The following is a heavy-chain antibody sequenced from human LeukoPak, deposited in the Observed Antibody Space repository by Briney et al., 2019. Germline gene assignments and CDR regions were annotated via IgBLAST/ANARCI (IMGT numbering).Heavy chain of an antibody. Sequence: ASVKVSCKASGYTFTSYAMHWVRQAPGQRLEWMGRINPNSGGTNYAQKFQGRVTMTRDTSISTAYMEMSRLRSDDTAVYYCARQWGEYYYDSSGYLNWFDPWGQGTLVTVSS. CDR2: INPNSGGT. J-gene: IGHJ5*02. CDR3: ARQWGEYYYDSSGYLNWFDP. V-gene: IGHV1-2*06. CDR1: GYTFTSYA. D-gene: IGHD3-22*01.